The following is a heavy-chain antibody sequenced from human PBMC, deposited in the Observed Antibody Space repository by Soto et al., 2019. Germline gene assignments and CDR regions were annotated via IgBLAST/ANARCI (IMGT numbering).Heavy chain of an antibody. CDR3: ARDFDGSGSYYTDY. D-gene: IGHD3-10*01. J-gene: IGHJ4*02. CDR2: ISAFNGKT. CDR1: GYSFTSTG. Sequence: QVQLVQSGAEVKKPGASVKVSCKASGYSFTSTGISWVRQAPGQGPEWMGWISAFNGKTKYAQKFQGRVTMTTDTSTTTAYMELRSLTSDDTAVYYCARDFDGSGSYYTDYWGQGTLVTVAS. V-gene: IGHV1-18*01.